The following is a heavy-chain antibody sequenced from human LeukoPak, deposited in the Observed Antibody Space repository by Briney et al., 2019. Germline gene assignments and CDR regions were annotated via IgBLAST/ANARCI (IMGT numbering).Heavy chain of an antibody. D-gene: IGHD5-12*01. Sequence: SQTLSLTCTVSGGSISSGGYYWSWIRQHPGKGLEWIGYIYYSGSTYYNPPLKSRVTISVDTSKNQFSLKLSSVTAADTAVYYCARVADSGYDYYFDYWGQGTLVTVSS. CDR3: ARVADSGYDYYFDY. J-gene: IGHJ4*02. CDR2: IYYSGST. V-gene: IGHV4-31*03. CDR1: GGSISSGGYY.